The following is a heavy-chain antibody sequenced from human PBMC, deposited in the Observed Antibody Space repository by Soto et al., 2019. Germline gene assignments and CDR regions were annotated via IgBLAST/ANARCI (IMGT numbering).Heavy chain of an antibody. CDR3: ARLPDYYGSGSYPRGDFDI. Sequence: PGESLKISCKGSGYSFTSYWISWVRQMPGKGLEWMGRIDPSDSYTNYSPSFQGHVTISADKSISTAYLQWSSLKASDTAMYYCARLPDYYGSGSYPRGDFDIWGQVPMVTVSS. D-gene: IGHD3-10*01. V-gene: IGHV5-10-1*01. CDR1: GYSFTSYW. J-gene: IGHJ3*02. CDR2: IDPSDSYT.